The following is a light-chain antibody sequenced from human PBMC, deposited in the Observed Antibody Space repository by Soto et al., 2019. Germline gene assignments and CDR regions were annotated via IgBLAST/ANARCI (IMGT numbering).Light chain of an antibody. Sequence: DIQMTQSPSTLSASVGDRVTMACRASQSISSWLAWYQQKPGKAPKLLIYDASSLESGVPSRFSGSGPGTEFTLTISSLQPDDFATYYCQQYNSYSWTFGQGTKVDI. V-gene: IGKV1-5*01. J-gene: IGKJ1*01. CDR2: DAS. CDR1: QSISSW. CDR3: QQYNSYSWT.